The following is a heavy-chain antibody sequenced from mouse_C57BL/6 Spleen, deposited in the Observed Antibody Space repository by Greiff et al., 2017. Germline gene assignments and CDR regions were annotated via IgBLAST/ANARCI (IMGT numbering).Heavy chain of an antibody. CDR3: ARHNTTVVDEIYYAMDY. D-gene: IGHD1-1*01. CDR1: GFTFSSYG. V-gene: IGHV5-6*01. CDR2: ISSGGSYT. Sequence: EVKLVESGGDLVKPGGSLKLSCAASGFTFSSYGMSWVRQTPDKRLEWVATISSGGSYTYYPDSVKGRFTISRDNAKNTLYLQMSSLKSEDTAMYYCARHNTTVVDEIYYAMDYWGQGTSVTVSS. J-gene: IGHJ4*01.